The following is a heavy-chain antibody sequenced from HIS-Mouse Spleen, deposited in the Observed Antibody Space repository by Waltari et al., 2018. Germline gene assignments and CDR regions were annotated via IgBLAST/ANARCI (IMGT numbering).Heavy chain of an antibody. D-gene: IGHD7-27*01. V-gene: IGHV1-2*02. Sequence: QVQLVQSGAEVKKPGASVKVSCKASGYTFTASYIPLVGPAPGQGLEWMGWINPNSGGTNYAQKFQGRVTMTRDTSISTAYMELSRLRSDDTAVYYCARGQTNWGYAFDIWGQGTMVTVSS. J-gene: IGHJ3*02. CDR3: ARGQTNWGYAFDI. CDR2: INPNSGGT. CDR1: GYTFTASY.